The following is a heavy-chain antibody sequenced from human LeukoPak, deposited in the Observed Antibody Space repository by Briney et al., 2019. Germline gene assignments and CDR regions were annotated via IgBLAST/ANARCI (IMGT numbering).Heavy chain of an antibody. CDR3: AKDGSQWLVLAYFDY. Sequence: PGGSLRLSCAASGFTFSSYAMSWVRQAPGKGLEWVSAISGSGGSTYYTDSVKGRFTISRDNSKNTLYLQMNSLRAEDTAVYYCAKDGSQWLVLAYFDYWGQGTLVTVSS. D-gene: IGHD6-19*01. CDR2: ISGSGGST. J-gene: IGHJ4*02. CDR1: GFTFSSYA. V-gene: IGHV3-23*01.